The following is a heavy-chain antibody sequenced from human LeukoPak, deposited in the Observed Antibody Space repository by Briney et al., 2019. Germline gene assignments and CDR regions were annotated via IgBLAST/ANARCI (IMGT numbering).Heavy chain of an antibody. CDR2: IYYISNT. Sequence: SETLSLTCSVSGVSVGSAGYYWSWIRQPPGGGLEWIGYIYYISNTNYNPSLKSRVTMSLYPSGNQFSLKLDSVTAADTAMCYCARTQSQSGSYRYYFGYWGQGTLVTVSS. V-gene: IGHV4-61*08. D-gene: IGHD1-26*01. CDR1: GVSVGSAGYY. J-gene: IGHJ4*02. CDR3: ARTQSQSGSYRYYFGY.